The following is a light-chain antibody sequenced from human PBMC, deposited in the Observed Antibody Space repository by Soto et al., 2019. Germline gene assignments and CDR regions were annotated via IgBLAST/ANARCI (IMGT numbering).Light chain of an antibody. CDR2: DPS. Sequence: QAVVTQEPSLTVSPGGTVTLTCGSSTGAVTSGHYPYWFQQKPGQAPRTLIYDPSNKHSWTPARFSGSLLGGKAALTLSGAQPEDEAEYYCLLSDSGAVVFGGGTKLTVL. V-gene: IGLV7-46*01. J-gene: IGLJ2*01. CDR1: TGAVTSGHY. CDR3: LLSDSGAVV.